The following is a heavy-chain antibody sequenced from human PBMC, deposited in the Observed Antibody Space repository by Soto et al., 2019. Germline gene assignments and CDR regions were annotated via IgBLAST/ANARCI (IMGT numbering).Heavy chain of an antibody. CDR3: AKALAYNWLDP. CDR2: ISGSGGST. CDR1: GFTFSSYA. D-gene: IGHD3-3*02. V-gene: IGHV3-23*01. J-gene: IGHJ5*02. Sequence: GGSLRLSCAASGFTFSSYAMNWVRQAPGKGLEWVSTISGSGGSTYYADSVKGRFTISRDNSKNTLYLQMNSLGDEDTAVFYCAKALAYNWLDPWGQGTLVTVSS.